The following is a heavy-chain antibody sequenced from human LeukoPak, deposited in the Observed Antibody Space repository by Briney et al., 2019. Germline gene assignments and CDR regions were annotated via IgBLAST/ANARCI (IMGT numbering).Heavy chain of an antibody. CDR1: GFTFTTYW. CDR3: VRERNGDH. V-gene: IGHV3-7*01. Sequence: GGSLRLSCAASGFTFTTYWLTWVRQAPGKGLEWVANIKQDGSEKYYVDSVKGRFYISRDNAQNSVYLQMNSLRAEDTAMYYCVRERNGDHWGQGTLVTVSS. CDR2: IKQDGSEK. J-gene: IGHJ4*02. D-gene: IGHD2-8*01.